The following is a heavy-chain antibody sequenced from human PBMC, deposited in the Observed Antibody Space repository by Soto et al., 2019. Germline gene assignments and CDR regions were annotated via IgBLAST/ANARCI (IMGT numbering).Heavy chain of an antibody. CDR3: ARLPRQLAGGYYYYGMDV. V-gene: IGHV4-39*01. CDR2: IYYSGST. D-gene: IGHD6-13*01. J-gene: IGHJ6*01. Sequence: QLQLQESGPGLVKPSETLSLTCTVSGGSISSSSYYWGWIRQPPGKGLEWIGSIYYSGSTYYNPSLQSRVTTAVDNHKNQFFQELSSGTAAEPAVYCCARLPRQLAGGYYYYGMDVWGQGTTVTVSS. CDR1: GGSISSSSYY.